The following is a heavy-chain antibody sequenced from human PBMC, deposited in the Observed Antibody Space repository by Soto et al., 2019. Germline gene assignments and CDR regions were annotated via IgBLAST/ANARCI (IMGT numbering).Heavy chain of an antibody. CDR2: IDSGDGTT. CDR3: VRPYYSSSWFPFDR. CDR1: GFDFGDYY. V-gene: IGHV3-11*01. D-gene: IGHD6-13*01. J-gene: IGHJ4*02. Sequence: GGSLRLSCTGSGFDFGDYYMSWIRQAPGKGLEWVSYIDSGDGTTYYTDSVKGRFTISRDNAKKTVYLQMSSLRVEDMALYYCVRPYYSSSWFPFDRWGQGTLVTVSS.